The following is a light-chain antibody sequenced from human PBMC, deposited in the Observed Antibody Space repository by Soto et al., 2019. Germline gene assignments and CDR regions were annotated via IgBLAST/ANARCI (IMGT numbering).Light chain of an antibody. CDR1: SDHTSYA. CDR2: LNSDGSH. Sequence: QLVLTQSPSASASLGASVRLTCTLSSDHTSYAIAWHQQQPEKGPRYLMKLNSDGSHTKGDGIPDRFSGSSSGTERFLTISSLQSEDEAEYYCQTWATGIVVFGGGTKLTVL. CDR3: QTWATGIVV. V-gene: IGLV4-69*01. J-gene: IGLJ2*01.